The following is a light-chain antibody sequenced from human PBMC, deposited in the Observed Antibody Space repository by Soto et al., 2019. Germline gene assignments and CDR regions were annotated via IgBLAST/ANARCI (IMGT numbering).Light chain of an antibody. V-gene: IGKV1-8*01. Sequence: RRTQSPSSFSASTPALVTITCRASQGISSYLAWYQQKPGKAPKLLIYAASTLQSGVPSRFSGSGSGTDFTLTISCLQSEDFATYYCQQYYSYPITFGQGTRLEIK. J-gene: IGKJ5*01. CDR2: AAS. CDR3: QQYYSYPIT. CDR1: QGISSY.